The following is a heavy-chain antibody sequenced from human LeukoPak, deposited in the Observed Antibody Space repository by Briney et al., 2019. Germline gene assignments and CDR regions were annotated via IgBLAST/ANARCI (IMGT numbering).Heavy chain of an antibody. V-gene: IGHV3-11*01. CDR2: ISSSGSTI. D-gene: IGHD3-22*01. CDR3: ARDRYYYDSSGYSTGKFDY. Sequence: GGSLRLSCAASGFTFSDYYMSWIRQAPGKGLEWVSYISSSGSTIYYADSVKGRFTISRDNAKNSLYLQMNSLRAEDTAVYYCARDRYYYDSSGYSTGKFDYWGQGTLVTVSS. CDR1: GFTFSDYY. J-gene: IGHJ4*02.